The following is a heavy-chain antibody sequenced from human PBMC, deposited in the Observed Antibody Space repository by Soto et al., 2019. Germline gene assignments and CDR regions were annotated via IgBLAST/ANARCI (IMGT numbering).Heavy chain of an antibody. CDR1: GGIFSTYA. CDR2: IIPLFGTP. D-gene: IGHD3-10*01. V-gene: IGHV1-69*01. Sequence: QVQLVQSGAEVKKPGSSVKVSCKASGGIFSTYAISWLRQAPGQGLEWMGGIIPLFGTPNYAQRFQCRVTITADESTSTAYMELSRLRSEDTAVYYCARDRDDYGSGNYYNRIDFWGKGTLVTVSS. CDR3: ARDRDDYGSGNYYNRIDF. J-gene: IGHJ4*02.